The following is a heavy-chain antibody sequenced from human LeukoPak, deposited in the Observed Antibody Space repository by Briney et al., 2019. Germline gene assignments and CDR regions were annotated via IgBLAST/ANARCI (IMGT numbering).Heavy chain of an antibody. CDR3: ARDSGTTGEVKFDP. Sequence: SETLSLTCTVSGGSINSYWSWIRQPAGKGLEWIGRISGSGTITYNPALQSRLSISIDTSKNQFSLKLMSVTAANTAVYYCARDSGTTGEVKFDPWGQGTLVTVSS. V-gene: IGHV4-4*07. J-gene: IGHJ5*02. D-gene: IGHD3-10*01. CDR2: ISGSGTI. CDR1: GGSINSY.